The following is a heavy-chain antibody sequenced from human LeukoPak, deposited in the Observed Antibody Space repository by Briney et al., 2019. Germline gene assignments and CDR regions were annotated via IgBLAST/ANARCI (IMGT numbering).Heavy chain of an antibody. D-gene: IGHD5-18*01. CDR2: IYHSGST. Sequence: SETLSLTCTVSGYSISSGYYWGWIRQPPGKGLEWIGSIYHSGSTYYNPSLKSRVTISVDTSKNQFSLKLSSVTAADTAVYYCARVTSGMDTATLFDYWGQGTLVTVSS. V-gene: IGHV4-38-2*02. CDR3: ARVTSGMDTATLFDY. J-gene: IGHJ4*02. CDR1: GYSISSGYY.